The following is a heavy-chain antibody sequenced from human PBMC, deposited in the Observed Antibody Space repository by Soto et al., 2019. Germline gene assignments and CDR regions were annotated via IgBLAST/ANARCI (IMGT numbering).Heavy chain of an antibody. Sequence: EVQLLESGGGLVQPGGSLRLSCAASGFTFSSYAMSWVRQAPGNGLEWVSAISGSGGSTYYADSVKGRFTISRDNSKNTLYLQMNSLRAEDTAVYYCAKEKYDFWSGYYIPRFDYWGQGTLVTVSS. CDR1: GFTFSSYA. CDR3: AKEKYDFWSGYYIPRFDY. V-gene: IGHV3-23*01. J-gene: IGHJ4*02. D-gene: IGHD3-3*01. CDR2: ISGSGGST.